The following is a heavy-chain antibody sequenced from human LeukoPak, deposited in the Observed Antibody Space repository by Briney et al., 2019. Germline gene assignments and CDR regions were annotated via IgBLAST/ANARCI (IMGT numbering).Heavy chain of an antibody. CDR1: GGSISSYY. V-gene: IGHV4-4*07. Sequence: SETLSLTCTVSGGSISSYYWSWIRQPAGKGLEWIGRIYTSGSTNYNASLKSRVSMSVDTSKNQFSLKLSSVTAVDTAVFYCARENSGSYREFDYWGQGTLVTVSS. CDR3: ARENSGSYREFDY. CDR2: IYTSGST. J-gene: IGHJ4*02. D-gene: IGHD1-26*01.